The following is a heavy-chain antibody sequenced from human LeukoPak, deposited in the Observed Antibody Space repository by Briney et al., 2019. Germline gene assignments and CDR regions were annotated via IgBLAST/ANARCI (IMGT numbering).Heavy chain of an antibody. V-gene: IGHV3-30*02. Sequence: PGGSLRLSCAVSGYTFSNHGMNWVRQAPGKGLEWVAFIWSDGNNRYYADSVKGRFTISRGNSKNTLYLQMNNLRPEDTAVYYCAKSLSSRGVIIRKTGRSFDYWGQGILVTVSS. CDR2: IWSDGNNR. CDR3: AKSLSSRGVIIRKTGRSFDY. J-gene: IGHJ4*02. CDR1: GYTFSNHG. D-gene: IGHD3-10*01.